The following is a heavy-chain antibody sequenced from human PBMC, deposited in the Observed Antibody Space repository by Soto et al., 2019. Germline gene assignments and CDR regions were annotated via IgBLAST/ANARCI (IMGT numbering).Heavy chain of an antibody. CDR1: GFTFSSYA. D-gene: IGHD2-2*01. V-gene: IGHV3-23*01. CDR3: ANPDIVVVPAGIGEENYYYMDV. CDR2: ISGSGGST. J-gene: IGHJ6*03. Sequence: EVQLLESGGGLVQPGGSLRLSCAASGFTFSSYAMSWVRQAPGKGLEWVSAISGSGGSTYYADSVKGRFTISRDNSKNSLYLQINSLRAEDTAVYYCANPDIVVVPAGIGEENYYYMDVWGKGTTVTVSS.